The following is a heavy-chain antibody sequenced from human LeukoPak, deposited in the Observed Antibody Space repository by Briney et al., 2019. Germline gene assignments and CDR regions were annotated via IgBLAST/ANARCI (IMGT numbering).Heavy chain of an antibody. CDR2: IYSGGST. CDR3: ARAYSSGWYGLIDY. Sequence: GGSLRLSCAASGFTVSSNYMSWVRQAPGKGVEWVSVIYSGGSTYYADSVKGRFTISRDNSKNTLYLQMNSLRAEDTAVYYCARAYSSGWYGLIDYWGQGTLVTVSS. CDR1: GFTVSSNY. V-gene: IGHV3-66*01. J-gene: IGHJ4*02. D-gene: IGHD6-19*01.